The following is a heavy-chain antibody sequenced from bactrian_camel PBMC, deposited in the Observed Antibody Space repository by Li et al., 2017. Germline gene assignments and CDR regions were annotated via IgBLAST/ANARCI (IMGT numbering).Heavy chain of an antibody. V-gene: IGHV3-3*01. CDR2: LDNTGGIM. D-gene: IGHD5*01. CDR1: GHTYNIDC. CDR3: AADEYNLGLARSYTY. Sequence: HVQLVESGGGTVQAGGSLRLSCAASGHTYNIDCMGWFRQPPGLPGAEREGVAALDNTGGIMYADSVKGRFSISQDNAKNTLYLQMNSLKPEDIAMYYCAADEYNLGLARSYTYWGQGTQVTV. J-gene: IGHJ4*01.